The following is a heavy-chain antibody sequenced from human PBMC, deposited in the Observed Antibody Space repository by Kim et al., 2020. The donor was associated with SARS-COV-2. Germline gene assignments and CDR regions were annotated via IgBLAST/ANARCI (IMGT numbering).Heavy chain of an antibody. CDR2: T. CDR3: AKDRETGYFDY. Sequence: TYYADVVKGRFTISRDHSKNTQYLQMTSLRADDTAVYYCAKDRETGYFDYWGQGALVSVSS. V-gene: IGHV3-23*01. J-gene: IGHJ4*02. D-gene: IGHD3-9*01.